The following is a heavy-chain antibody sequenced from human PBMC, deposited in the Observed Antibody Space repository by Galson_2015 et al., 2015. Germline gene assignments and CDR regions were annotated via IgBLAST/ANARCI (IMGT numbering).Heavy chain of an antibody. CDR2: IIPMLDLT. Sequence: SVKVSCKASGDTFSSYTFTWVRQAPGQGLELMGRIIPMLDLTKYAQTFQDRLTITADKSTSTVNMELSSLTPDDTAVYYCARDGNYYNNSAFYAFDIWGQGTMVSVSS. CDR1: GDTFSSYT. CDR3: ARDGNYYNNSAFYAFDI. V-gene: IGHV1-69*04. D-gene: IGHD3-10*01. J-gene: IGHJ3*02.